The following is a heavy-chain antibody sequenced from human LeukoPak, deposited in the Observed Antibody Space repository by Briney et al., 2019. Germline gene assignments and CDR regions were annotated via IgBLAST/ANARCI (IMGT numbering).Heavy chain of an antibody. CDR1: GGSFSGYY. J-gene: IGHJ4*02. CDR2: INHSGST. Sequence: SETLSLTCAIYGGSFSGYYWSWIRQPPGKGLEWIGEINHSGSTNYNPSLKSRVTISVDTSKNQFSLKLRSVTAADTAVYYCARRVGAAYDYWGQGTLVTVSS. D-gene: IGHD6-13*01. V-gene: IGHV4-34*01. CDR3: ARRVGAAYDY.